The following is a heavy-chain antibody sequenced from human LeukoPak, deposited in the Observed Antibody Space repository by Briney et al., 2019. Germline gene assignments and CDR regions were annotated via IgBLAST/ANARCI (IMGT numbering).Heavy chain of an antibody. D-gene: IGHD2-2*01. CDR1: GFTFSSYA. J-gene: IGHJ4*02. V-gene: IGHV3-23*01. CDR2: ISGSGGST. CDR3: AKAPHIVVVPAAYFDY. Sequence: GGSLRLSCAASGFTFSSYAMSWVRQAPGKGLEWVSAISGSGGSTYYADSVKGRFTISRDNSKNTLYLQVNSLRAEDTAVYYCAKAPHIVVVPAAYFDYWGQGTLVTVSS.